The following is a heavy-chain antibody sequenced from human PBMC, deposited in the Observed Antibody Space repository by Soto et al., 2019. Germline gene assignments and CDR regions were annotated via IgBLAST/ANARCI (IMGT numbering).Heavy chain of an antibody. CDR1: GYTFTSYG. V-gene: IGHV1-18*01. CDR3: ARDRGYNWNYGWFDP. D-gene: IGHD1-7*01. J-gene: IGHJ5*02. Sequence: QVQLVQSGAEVKKPGASVMVSCKASGYTFTSYGISWVRQAPGQGLELMGWISAYNGNTNYAQKLQSRVTMTTDTSTSTAYMELRSLRSDDTAVYYCARDRGYNWNYGWFDPWGQGTLVTVSS. CDR2: ISAYNGNT.